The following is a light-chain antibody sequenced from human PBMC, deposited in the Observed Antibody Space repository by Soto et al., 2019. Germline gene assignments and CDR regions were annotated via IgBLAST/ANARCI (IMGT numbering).Light chain of an antibody. J-gene: IGLJ1*01. CDR3: LSYTSTTTYV. CDR1: SSDFGAYNS. CDR2: DVS. V-gene: IGLV2-14*01. Sequence: QSALTQPASVSGSPGQSITISCTGTSSDFGAYNSVSWYQQRPGKAPKLMIHDVSNRPSGVSNRFSASKSGNTASLTISGLQAEDEADYYRLSYTSTTTYVFGTGTKVTVL.